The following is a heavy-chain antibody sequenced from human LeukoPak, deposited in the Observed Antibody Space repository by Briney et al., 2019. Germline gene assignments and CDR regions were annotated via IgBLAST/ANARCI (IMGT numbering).Heavy chain of an antibody. Sequence: GASVKVSCKASGYTFTNYGISWVRKAPGQGLEWMGWISAYNGNTNYAQKFQGRVTMTTDTSTSTAYMELRSLRSDDTAVYYCARDRDYGDYNTQDLFVYWGQGTLVTVSS. CDR1: GYTFTNYG. CDR2: ISAYNGNT. J-gene: IGHJ4*02. V-gene: IGHV1-18*01. D-gene: IGHD4-17*01. CDR3: ARDRDYGDYNTQDLFVY.